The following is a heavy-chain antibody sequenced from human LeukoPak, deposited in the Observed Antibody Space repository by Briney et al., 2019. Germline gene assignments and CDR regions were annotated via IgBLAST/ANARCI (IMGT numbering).Heavy chain of an antibody. V-gene: IGHV1-2*02. D-gene: IGHD3-9*01. J-gene: IGHJ4*02. Sequence: GASVKVSCKASGYTFTGYYMHWVRQAPGQGLEWMGWINPNSGGTNYAQKFQGRVTMTRDTSTSTAYMELSRLRSDDTAVYYCARDSVLRYFDWLRSEYYFDYWGQGTLVTVSS. CDR1: GYTFTGYY. CDR3: ARDSVLRYFDWLRSEYYFDY. CDR2: INPNSGGT.